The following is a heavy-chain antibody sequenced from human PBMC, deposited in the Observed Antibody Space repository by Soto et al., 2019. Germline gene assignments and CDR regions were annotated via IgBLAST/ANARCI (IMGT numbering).Heavy chain of an antibody. CDR3: ARGLRAPLVAMDMSCYMDV. CDR1: GFTFGSYS. J-gene: IGHJ6*03. D-gene: IGHD2-2*03. V-gene: IGHV3-48*01. CDR2: ILSSSVVI. Sequence: EVQLVESGGGLVQPGGSLRLSCAASGFTFGSYSMNWVRQAPGKGLEWVSFILSSSVVIYYADSVKGRFTISRDNAKNQLYFQMNSLRAVYAAAYDGARGLRAPLVAMDMSCYMDVWAKGTPVTVSS.